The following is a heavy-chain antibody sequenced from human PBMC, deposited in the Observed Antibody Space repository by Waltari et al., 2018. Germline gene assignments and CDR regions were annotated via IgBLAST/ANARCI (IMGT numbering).Heavy chain of an antibody. Sequence: EVQLLESGGGLVQPGGSLRLSCAASGFPFSTYTMTWVRQGPGKGLEWISGISPSGGGTYYADSVKGRFAISRDNSKNTLYLQLDSLRAGDTAKYYCAKTTVETSFNYAMDVWGQGTTVTVSS. J-gene: IGHJ6*02. CDR1: GFPFSTYT. D-gene: IGHD3-16*01. V-gene: IGHV3-23*01. CDR3: AKTTVETSFNYAMDV. CDR2: ISPSGGGT.